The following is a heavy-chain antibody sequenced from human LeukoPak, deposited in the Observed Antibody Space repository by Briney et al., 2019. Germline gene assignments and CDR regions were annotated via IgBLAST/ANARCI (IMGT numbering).Heavy chain of an antibody. D-gene: IGHD1-26*01. J-gene: IGHJ3*02. Sequence: SLRLSCAASGFTFDDYAMHWVRPAPGKGLEWVSGISWNSGSIGYADSVKGRFTISRDNAKNSLYLQMNSLRAEDTALYYCAKVEYSGSYEGAFDIWGQGTMVTVSS. V-gene: IGHV3-9*01. CDR3: AKVEYSGSYEGAFDI. CDR2: ISWNSGSI. CDR1: GFTFDDYA.